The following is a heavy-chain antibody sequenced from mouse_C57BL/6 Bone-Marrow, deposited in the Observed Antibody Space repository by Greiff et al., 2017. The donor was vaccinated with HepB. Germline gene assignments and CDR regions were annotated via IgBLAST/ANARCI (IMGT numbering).Heavy chain of an antibody. CDR3: ARRSSRNYFDY. CDR2: IYPSSGNT. V-gene: IGHV1-81*01. J-gene: IGHJ2*01. CDR1: GYTFTSYG. D-gene: IGHD1-1*01. Sequence: VQLQESGAELARPGASVKLSCTASGYTFTSYGISWVKQRTGQGLEWIGEIYPSSGNTYYNAKFKGKATLTADKSSSTAYMELRSLTSEDSAVYFCARRSSRNYFDYWGQGTTLTVAS.